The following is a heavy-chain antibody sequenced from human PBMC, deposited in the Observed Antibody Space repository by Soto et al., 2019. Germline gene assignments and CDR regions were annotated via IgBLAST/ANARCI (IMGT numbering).Heavy chain of an antibody. J-gene: IGHJ4*02. Sequence: SETLSLTCAVYGGSFSGYYWSWIRQPPGKGLEWIGEINHNGSTNYNPSLKSRVTISVDTSKNQFSLKLSSVTAADKAVYYCARGRGYSGYDSSYYFDYWGQGTLVTVSS. D-gene: IGHD5-12*01. CDR2: INHNGST. CDR3: ARGRGYSGYDSSYYFDY. V-gene: IGHV4-34*01. CDR1: GGSFSGYY.